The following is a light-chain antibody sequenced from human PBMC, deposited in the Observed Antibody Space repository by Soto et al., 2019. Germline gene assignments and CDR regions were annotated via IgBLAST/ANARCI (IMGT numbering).Light chain of an antibody. V-gene: IGLV2-23*03. J-gene: IGLJ2*01. CDR3: CSYAGSGTFV. CDR1: SNDVGSYNL. Sequence: QSVLTQPASVSGSPGQSITISCTGTSNDVGSYNLVSWYQQHPGKAPKLMIYEGSKRPSGVSNRFSGSKSDNTASLTISGLQAEDEADYYCCSYAGSGTFVFGRGTKLTVL. CDR2: EGS.